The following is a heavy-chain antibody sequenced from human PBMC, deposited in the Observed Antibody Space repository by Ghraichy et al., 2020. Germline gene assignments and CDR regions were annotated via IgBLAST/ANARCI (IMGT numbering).Heavy chain of an antibody. CDR3: ARQIGDTYGYDV. D-gene: IGHD5-18*01. J-gene: IGHJ6*03. CDR1: GFTFSDFY. CDR2: ISSSSATM. Sequence: GGSLRLSCAASGFTFSDFYMSWIRQTPGKGLEWVSDISSSSATMYYVDSVKGRFTISRDDAENSLYLQMSGLRAEDTAVYYCARQIGDTYGYDVWGKGTTVTV. V-gene: IGHV3-11*01.